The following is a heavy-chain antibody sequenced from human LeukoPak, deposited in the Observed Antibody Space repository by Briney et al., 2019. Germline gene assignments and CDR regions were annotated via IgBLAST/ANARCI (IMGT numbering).Heavy chain of an antibody. CDR2: IYYSGST. D-gene: IGHD6-13*01. V-gene: IGHV4-59*01. J-gene: IGHJ4*02. Sequence: SETLSLTCTVSGDSIRSYYWSWIRQPPGKGLEWIGYIYYSGSTNYNPSLKSRVTISVDTSKNQFSLKLSSVTAADTAVYYCARVANRGIAAAEGGFDYWGQGTPVTVSS. CDR3: ARVANRGIAAAEGGFDY. CDR1: GDSIRSYY.